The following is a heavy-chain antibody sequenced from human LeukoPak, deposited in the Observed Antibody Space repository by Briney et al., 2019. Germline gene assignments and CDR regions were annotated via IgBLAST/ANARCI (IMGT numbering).Heavy chain of an antibody. V-gene: IGHV4-30-4*02. Sequence: SETLSLTCTVSGGSISSGDYYWSWIRQPPGKGLEWIGYIYYSGSTYYNPSLKSRVTISVDTSKNQFSLKLSSVSAADTAVYYCARSIFGVVSFDSWGQGTPVTVSS. CDR1: GGSISSGDYY. J-gene: IGHJ4*02. D-gene: IGHD3-3*01. CDR2: IYYSGST. CDR3: ARSIFGVVSFDS.